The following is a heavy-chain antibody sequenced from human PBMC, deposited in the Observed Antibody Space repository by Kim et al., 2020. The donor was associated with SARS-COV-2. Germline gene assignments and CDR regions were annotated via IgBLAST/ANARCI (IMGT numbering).Heavy chain of an antibody. CDR3: AREGGQYFDWLLPFDY. CDR1: GFTFNTYA. V-gene: IGHV3-30*04. J-gene: IGHJ4*02. D-gene: IGHD3-9*01. Sequence: GGSLRLSCAASGFTFNTYAIHWVRQAPGKGLEWVAIISYDGSHKFYADSVKGRFTISRDNSKSTLYLQMNSLRVEDTALYYCAREGGQYFDWLLPFDYWGQGTLVTVSS. CDR2: ISYDGSHK.